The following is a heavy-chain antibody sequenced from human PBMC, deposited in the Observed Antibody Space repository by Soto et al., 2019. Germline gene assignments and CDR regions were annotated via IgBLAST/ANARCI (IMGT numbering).Heavy chain of an antibody. CDR2: VWYDGSYK. Sequence: QVQLVESGGGVVQPGRSLRLSCAASGFTFSGYAMHWVRQAPGKGLEWVAIVWYDGSYKFYGDSVKGRFTVSKDISKNTVYRKRNSPRAEATAVYYCARDAHWGGYDIDYWGQGTVVTVSS. CDR1: GFTFSGYA. V-gene: IGHV3-33*01. CDR3: ARDAHWGGYDIDY. J-gene: IGHJ4*02. D-gene: IGHD5-12*01.